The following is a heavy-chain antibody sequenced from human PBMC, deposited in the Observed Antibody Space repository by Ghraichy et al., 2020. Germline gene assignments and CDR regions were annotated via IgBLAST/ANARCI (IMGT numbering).Heavy chain of an antibody. CDR2: ISSTSSYI. CDR3: ATDRGGPSGSYNWFDP. V-gene: IGHV3-21*01. D-gene: IGHD1-26*01. Sequence: GGSLRLSCAASGFTFSSYSMKWVRQAPGKGLEWVSSISSTSSYIYYADSVKGRFTISRDNAKNSLYLQMNSLRAEDTAMYYCATDRGGPSGSYNWFDPWGQGTLVTVSS. CDR1: GFTFSSYS. J-gene: IGHJ5*02.